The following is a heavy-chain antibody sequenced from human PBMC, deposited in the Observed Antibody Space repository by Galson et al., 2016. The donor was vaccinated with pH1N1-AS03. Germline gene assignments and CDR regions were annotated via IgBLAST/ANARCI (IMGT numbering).Heavy chain of an antibody. CDR3: TIYTSTAADY. CDR2: IHYGGST. Sequence: SETLSLTCTVSGGPISSGNNHGGWIRQPPGKGLEWIGTIHYGGSTYYNPSLRSRVTISVDVSKNQFSLDLKSVTAADTSVYYRTIYTSTAADYWGQGTLVTVSS. CDR1: GGPISSGNNH. D-gene: IGHD2/OR15-2a*01. J-gene: IGHJ4*02. V-gene: IGHV4-39*01.